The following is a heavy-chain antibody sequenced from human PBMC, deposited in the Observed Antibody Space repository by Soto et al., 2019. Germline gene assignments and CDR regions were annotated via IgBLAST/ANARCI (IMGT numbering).Heavy chain of an antibody. V-gene: IGHV3-30*03. CDR1: GFTFSSYG. CDR3: IRIAVAGHFDY. J-gene: IGHJ4*02. CDR2: ISYDGSNK. D-gene: IGHD6-19*01. Sequence: GGSLRLSCAASGFTFSSYGMHWVRQAPGKGLEWVAVISYDGSNKYYADSVKGRFTISRDNSKNTLYLQMNSLRAEDTAVYYCIRIAVAGHFDYWGQGTLVTVSS.